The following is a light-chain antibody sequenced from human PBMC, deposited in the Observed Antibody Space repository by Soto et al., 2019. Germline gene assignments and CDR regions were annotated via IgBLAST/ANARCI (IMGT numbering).Light chain of an antibody. J-gene: IGKJ4*01. V-gene: IGKV3D-15*01. Sequence: IVMTQSPATLSVSPGERATLCCRASQSVNSNYLAWYQQKPGQAPRLLIYGISKRATDIPDRFSGSRSGAEFTLTISSLQSEDFAVYYCQHYVTWPLTFGGGTKVDIK. CDR1: QSVNSN. CDR2: GIS. CDR3: QHYVTWPLT.